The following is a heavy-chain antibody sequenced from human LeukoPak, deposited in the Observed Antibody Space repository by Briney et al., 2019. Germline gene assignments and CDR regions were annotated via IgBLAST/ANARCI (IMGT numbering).Heavy chain of an antibody. Sequence: GGSLRLSCAASGFTFSDYSMTWVRQAPGKGLEWVSYISSGSTTIYYAESVKGRFTIPRDNAKKSLYLQMNSLRAEDTAVYYCASREGYYYDSSGIALGIWGQGTLVTVSS. CDR1: GFTFSDYS. CDR2: ISSGSTTI. V-gene: IGHV3-48*01. J-gene: IGHJ4*02. D-gene: IGHD3-22*01. CDR3: ASREGYYYDSSGIALGI.